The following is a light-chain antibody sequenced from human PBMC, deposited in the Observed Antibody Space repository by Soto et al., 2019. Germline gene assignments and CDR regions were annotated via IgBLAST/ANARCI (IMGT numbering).Light chain of an antibody. Sequence: DIRVTQSPSTLSGSVGDRVTVTCRASQTISSWLAWYQQKPGKAPKFLMYKASNLESGVPSRFSGSGSGTEFTLTISSLQPDDFATYYCQQYNCYPWTFGQGTKVDIK. J-gene: IGKJ1*01. CDR1: QTISSW. V-gene: IGKV1-5*03. CDR2: KAS. CDR3: QQYNCYPWT.